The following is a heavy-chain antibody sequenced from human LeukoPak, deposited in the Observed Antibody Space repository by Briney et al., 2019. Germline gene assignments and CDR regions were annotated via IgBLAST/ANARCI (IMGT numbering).Heavy chain of an antibody. CDR1: GFTFSSYA. CDR3: AKGGWFGELWYNGMDV. J-gene: IGHJ6*02. Sequence: GGSLRLSCAASGFTFSSYAMHWVRQAPGKGLEWVPVTSFDGSEVFFADSVRGRFTISRDNSKNTLYLQMNSLRAEDTAVYYCAKGGWFGELWYNGMDVWGQGTTVTVSS. CDR2: TSFDGSEV. D-gene: IGHD3-10*01. V-gene: IGHV3-30-3*01.